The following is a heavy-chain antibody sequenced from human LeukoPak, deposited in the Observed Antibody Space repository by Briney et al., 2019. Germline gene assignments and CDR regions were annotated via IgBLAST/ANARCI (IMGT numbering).Heavy chain of an antibody. J-gene: IGHJ3*02. D-gene: IGHD3-22*01. CDR1: GGSISGYY. CDR3: ARHFTYYYDSSGYPRDGFDI. CDR2: IHYSGST. V-gene: IGHV4-59*08. Sequence: SETLSLTCTVSGGSISGYYWSWIRQSPGKGLVWIGYIHYSGSTNYNPSLKSRVTMSVDMSKNRFSLKLSSVTAADTALYYCARHFTYYYDSSGYPRDGFDIWGLGTMVTVSS.